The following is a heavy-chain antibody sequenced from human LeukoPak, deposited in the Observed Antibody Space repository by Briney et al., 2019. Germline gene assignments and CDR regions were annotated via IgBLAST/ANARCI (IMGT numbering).Heavy chain of an antibody. Sequence: GGSLRLSCAASGFTFSSYAMSWVRQAPGKGLEWVSVISGSGGSTYYADSVKGRFTISRDNSKNTLYLQMNSLRAEDTAVYYCAKDPGAYGSGSYDYWGQGTLVTVSS. CDR1: GFTFSSYA. J-gene: IGHJ4*02. CDR2: ISGSGGST. V-gene: IGHV3-23*01. CDR3: AKDPGAYGSGSYDY. D-gene: IGHD3-10*01.